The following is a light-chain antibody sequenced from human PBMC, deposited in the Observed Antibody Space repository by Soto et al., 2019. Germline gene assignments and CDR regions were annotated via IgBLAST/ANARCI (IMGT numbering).Light chain of an antibody. CDR2: DAS. CDR3: QLYVSDSRT. V-gene: IGKV1-5*01. J-gene: IGKJ1*01. CDR1: QSFSTW. Sequence: DIQMTQSPSTLSASVGDRVTITCRASQSFSTWLAWYQQKPGKAPKLLIYDASTMASGVPSRFSGSESGTEFTLTISSLQPDDFVTYYCQLYVSDSRTFGQGTKVEVK.